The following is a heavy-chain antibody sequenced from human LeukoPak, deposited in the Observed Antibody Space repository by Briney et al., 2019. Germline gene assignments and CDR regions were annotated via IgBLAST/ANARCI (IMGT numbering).Heavy chain of an antibody. V-gene: IGHV3-7*03. CDR3: ARELAYYGSGIV. CDR2: IKQDGSEK. J-gene: IGHJ4*02. D-gene: IGHD3-10*01. CDR1: GLTFSSYW. Sequence: GGSLRLSCAASGLTFSSYWLSWVRQAPGKGLEWVAKIKQDGSEKYYVDSVKGRFTITRDNAKNSLSLQMNSLRAEDTAVDYCARELAYYGSGIVWGQGTLVTVSS.